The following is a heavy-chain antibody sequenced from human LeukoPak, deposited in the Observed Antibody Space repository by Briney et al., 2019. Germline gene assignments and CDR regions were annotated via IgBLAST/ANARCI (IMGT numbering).Heavy chain of an antibody. CDR2: IIPIFGTA. J-gene: IGHJ6*03. CDR1: EGTFSSYA. D-gene: IGHD1-20*01. CDR3: ARDRDNWNDARGILWRNYYYYMDV. Sequence: SVKVSCKASEGTFSSYAIIWVRQAPGQGLEWMGRIIPIFGTANYAQKFQGRVTITTDESTSTAYMELSSLRSEDTAVYYCARDRDNWNDARGILWRNYYYYMDVWGKGTTVTVSS. V-gene: IGHV1-69*05.